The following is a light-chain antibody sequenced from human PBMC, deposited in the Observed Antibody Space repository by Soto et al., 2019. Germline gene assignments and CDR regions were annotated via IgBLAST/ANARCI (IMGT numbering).Light chain of an antibody. V-gene: IGLV1-36*01. CDR2: YDD. CDR3: AAWDDSLKAYV. Sequence: QSVLTQPPSVSEAPRQRVTISCSGSSSNIGNNAVNWYQQLPGQAPKIVIYYDDLLTSGVSDRFSGSKSGTSASLAISDVQSDDEADYYWAAWDDSLKAYVLGPGTKLTVL. CDR1: SSNIGNNA. J-gene: IGLJ1*01.